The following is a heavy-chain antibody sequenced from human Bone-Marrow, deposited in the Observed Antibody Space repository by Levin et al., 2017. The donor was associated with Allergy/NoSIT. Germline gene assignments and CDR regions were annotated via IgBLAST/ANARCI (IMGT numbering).Heavy chain of an antibody. CDR2: SDSDGNT. D-gene: IGHD5-18*01. Sequence: SETLSLNCNVSGGSISTSTYYWAWIRQSPGKGLEWIGSSDSDGNTYYSSSLKSRVTISVDTSENQFSLKLTSLTAADTAVYYCARRSMWLKLWFKSGYYFDYWVQGTLVTVSS. CDR1: GGSISTSTYY. CDR3: ARRSMWLKLWFKSGYYFDY. J-gene: IGHJ4*02. V-gene: IGHV4-39*01.